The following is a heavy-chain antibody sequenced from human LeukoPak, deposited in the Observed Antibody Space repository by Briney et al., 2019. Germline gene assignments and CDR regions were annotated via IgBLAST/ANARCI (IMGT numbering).Heavy chain of an antibody. CDR1: GFAFDDYA. D-gene: IGHD3-10*01. CDR3: TKDYSGSYEN. V-gene: IGHV3-43*02. CDR2: ISRDGGTT. J-gene: IGHJ4*02. Sequence: GGSLRLSCATSGFAFDDYAFHWVRQVPGKGLEWVSLISRDGGTTSYGDSVKGRFTISRDNSKNSLYMQMNSLKTEDSALYYCTKDYSGSYENWGQGTLVTVSS.